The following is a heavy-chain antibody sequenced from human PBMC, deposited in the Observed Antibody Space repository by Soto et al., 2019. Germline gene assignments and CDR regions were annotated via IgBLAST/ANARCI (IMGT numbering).Heavy chain of an antibody. D-gene: IGHD6-6*01. CDR2: IYDSGSS. J-gene: IGHJ5*02. CDR1: GGSISSGGYY. V-gene: IGHV4-30-4*08. Sequence: SETLSITCTVCGGSISSGGYYWSWIRQHPGKGLEWIGYIYDSGSSYHNASLESRVTISVDTSKNQFSLKLSSVTAADTAVYYCARERPDGARLDPWGQGTLVTVSS. CDR3: ARERPDGARLDP.